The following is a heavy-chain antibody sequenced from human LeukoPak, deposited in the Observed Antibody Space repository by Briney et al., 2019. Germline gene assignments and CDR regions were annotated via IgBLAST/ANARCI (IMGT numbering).Heavy chain of an antibody. CDR3: ARLKDDVTKLDY. CDR2: INQGGSRL. J-gene: IGHJ4*02. CDR1: GFTFGRYW. V-gene: IGHV3-7*01. D-gene: IGHD2-8*01. Sequence: GGSLRLSCAGPGFTFGRYWMSWVRQAPGKGLEWVASINQGGSRLHYLDSVTGRFIISRDDAQNSLFLQMTRLRVDDTAVYCCARLKDDVTKLDYWGQGTLVSVSS.